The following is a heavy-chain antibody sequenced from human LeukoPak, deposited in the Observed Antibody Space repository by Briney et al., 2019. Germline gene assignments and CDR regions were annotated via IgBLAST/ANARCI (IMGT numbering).Heavy chain of an antibody. CDR3: AAGGIAGGRWAFDI. V-gene: IGHV3-23*01. Sequence: GGSLRLSCAASGFTFNTYAMSWVRQAPGKGLERVSVISGSGATTFHADSVKGRFTIPRDNSKKSLYLQMNSLRADDTAVYYCAAGGIAGGRWAFDIWGQGTMVTVSS. D-gene: IGHD6-13*01. CDR1: GFTFNTYA. CDR2: ISGSGATT. J-gene: IGHJ3*02.